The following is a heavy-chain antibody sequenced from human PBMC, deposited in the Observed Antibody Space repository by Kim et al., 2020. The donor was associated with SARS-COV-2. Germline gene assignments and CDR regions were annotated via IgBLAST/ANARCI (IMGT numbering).Heavy chain of an antibody. CDR1: GFTFSSYW. CDR2: IKQDGSEK. Sequence: GGSLRLSCAASGFTFSSYWMSWVRQAPGKGLEWVANIKQDGSEKYYVDSVKGRFTISRDNAKNSLYLQMNSLRAEDTAVYYCARETYSSSSPLWDYWGQGTLVTVSS. V-gene: IGHV3-7*01. CDR3: ARETYSSSSPLWDY. J-gene: IGHJ4*02. D-gene: IGHD6-6*01.